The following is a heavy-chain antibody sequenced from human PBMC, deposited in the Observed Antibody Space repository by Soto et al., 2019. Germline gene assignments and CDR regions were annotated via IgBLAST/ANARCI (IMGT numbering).Heavy chain of an antibody. V-gene: IGHV4-39*07. J-gene: IGHJ4*02. CDR3: AASSDYVWGSYRSIDY. Sequence: QLQLQESGPGLVKPSETLSLTCTVSGGSISSSSYYWGWIRQPPGKGLEWIGSIYYSGSTYYNPSLKSRVTISVDTSKNQFSLKLSSVTAADTAVYYCAASSDYVWGSYRSIDYWGQGTLVTVSS. CDR1: GGSISSSSYY. D-gene: IGHD3-16*02. CDR2: IYYSGST.